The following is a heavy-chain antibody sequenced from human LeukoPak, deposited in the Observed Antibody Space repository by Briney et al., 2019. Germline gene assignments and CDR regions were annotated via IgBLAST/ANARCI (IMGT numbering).Heavy chain of an antibody. J-gene: IGHJ3*02. Sequence: ASVKVSCKASGYTFTGYYMHWVRQAPGQGLEWMGWINPNSGGTNYAQKFQGRVTMTRDTYISTAYMELSRLRSDDTAVYYCARAAGSFKAFDIWGQGTMVTVSS. CDR3: ARAAGSFKAFDI. V-gene: IGHV1-2*02. CDR1: GYTFTGYY. D-gene: IGHD3-10*01. CDR2: INPNSGGT.